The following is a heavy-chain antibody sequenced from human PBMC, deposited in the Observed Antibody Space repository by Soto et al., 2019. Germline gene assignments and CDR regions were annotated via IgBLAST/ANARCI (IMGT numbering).Heavy chain of an antibody. Sequence: ESGGGVVQPGRSLRLSCAASGFTFSSYGMHWVRQAPGKGLEWVAVISYDGSNKYYADSVKGRFTISRDNSKNTLYLQMNSLRAEDTAVYYCAKGLGIQLWFLHYWGQGTLVTVSS. CDR2: ISYDGSNK. D-gene: IGHD5-18*01. CDR3: AKGLGIQLWFLHY. CDR1: GFTFSSYG. J-gene: IGHJ4*02. V-gene: IGHV3-30*18.